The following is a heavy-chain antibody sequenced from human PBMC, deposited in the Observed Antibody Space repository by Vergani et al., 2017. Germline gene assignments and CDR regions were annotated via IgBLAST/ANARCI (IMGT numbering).Heavy chain of an antibody. CDR2: IYHSGST. Sequence: QVQLQESGPGLVKPSETLSLTCTVSGYSISSGYYWGWIRQPPGKGLEWIGSIYHSGSTYYNPSLKSRVTISVATSKNQFSLKLSSVTAADTAVYYCARAYGDTAMPRFDYWGQGTLVTVSS. J-gene: IGHJ4*02. D-gene: IGHD5-18*01. V-gene: IGHV4-38-2*02. CDR3: ARAYGDTAMPRFDY. CDR1: GYSISSGYY.